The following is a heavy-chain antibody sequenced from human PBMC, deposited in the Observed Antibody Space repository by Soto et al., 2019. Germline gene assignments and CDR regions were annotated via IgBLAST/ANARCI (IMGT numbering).Heavy chain of an antibody. D-gene: IGHD3-22*01. CDR2: IYYSGTT. Sequence: SETLSLTCTVSGGSISSSRHDWGWIRQPPGKGLEWIGSIYYSGTTYYNPSLKSRVTISVDRSKNQFSLKLSSVTAADTAVYYCAGSGYYHTSGMDVWGQGTTVTVSS. CDR3: AGSGYYHTSGMDV. CDR1: GGSISSSRHD. V-gene: IGHV4-39*07. J-gene: IGHJ6*02.